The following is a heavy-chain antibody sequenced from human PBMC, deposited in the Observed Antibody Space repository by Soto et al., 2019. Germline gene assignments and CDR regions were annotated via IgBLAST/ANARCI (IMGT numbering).Heavy chain of an antibody. D-gene: IGHD7-27*01. CDR2: INPNSGGT. CDR3: ARDWGSDWGDAFDI. V-gene: IGHV1-2*04. CDR1: GYTFTGYY. Sequence: ASVKVSCKASGYTFTGYYMHWVRQAPGQGLEWMGWINPNSGGTNYAQKFQGWVTMTRDTSISTAYMELSRLRSDDTAVYYCARDWGSDWGDAFDIWGQGTMVTVS. J-gene: IGHJ3*02.